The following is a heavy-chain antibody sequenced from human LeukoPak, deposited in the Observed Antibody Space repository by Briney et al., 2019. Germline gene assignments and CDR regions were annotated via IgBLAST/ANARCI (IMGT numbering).Heavy chain of an antibody. CDR3: AKISGFLYGHLAY. D-gene: IGHD3-10*01. V-gene: IGHV3-23*01. J-gene: IGHJ4*02. CDR2: ISGSGGGT. CDR1: GFTFSNYA. Sequence: GGSLRLSCAASGFTFSNYAMSVVRQAPGKGLEWVSTISGSGGGTYYADSVKGRFTISRDNSKNTMYLQMNGLRGEDTAIYYCAKISGFLYGHLAYWGQGTLVTVSS.